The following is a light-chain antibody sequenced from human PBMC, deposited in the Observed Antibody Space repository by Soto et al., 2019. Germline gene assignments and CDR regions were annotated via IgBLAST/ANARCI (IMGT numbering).Light chain of an antibody. CDR1: NSNIGSHT. CDR3: TAWDDSLHGRV. Sequence: HSVLTQPHSASGTPGQRLIISCSGSNSNIGSHTVNWYHHVPGTAPRLLIYDDDERPSGVPDRFSGSKSGTSASLAISGLLAEDEAYYFCTAWDDSLHGRVFGGGTKLTVL. J-gene: IGLJ3*02. CDR2: DDD. V-gene: IGLV1-44*01.